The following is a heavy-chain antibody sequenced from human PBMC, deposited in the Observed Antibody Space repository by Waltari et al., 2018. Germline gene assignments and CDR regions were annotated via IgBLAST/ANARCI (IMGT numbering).Heavy chain of an antibody. CDR2: VSYSETT. Sequence: QVQLQESGPGLVRPSETLSLTCTVSGASISSYYWNWTRQPPGSELEWVGHVSYSETTIYNPSLESRVTISLDTSKNQFSLELTSVTAADTALYYCARRVAMVAPSGIGSWLDPWGQGTLVTVSS. CDR1: GASISSYY. D-gene: IGHD3-10*01. CDR3: ARRVAMVAPSGIGSWLDP. V-gene: IGHV4-59*08. J-gene: IGHJ5*02.